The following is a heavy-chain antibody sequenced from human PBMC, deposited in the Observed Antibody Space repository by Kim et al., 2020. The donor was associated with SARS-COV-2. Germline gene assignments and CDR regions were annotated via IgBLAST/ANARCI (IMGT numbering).Heavy chain of an antibody. D-gene: IGHD1-26*01. CDR1: GGTFSSYA. Sequence: SVKVSCKASGGTFSSYAISWVRQAPGQGLEWMGRIIPILGIANYAQKFQGRVTITADKSTSTAYMELSSLRSEDTAVYYCARDGASSGSYYPRFDYWGQGTLVTVSS. CDR2: IIPILGIA. CDR3: ARDGASSGSYYPRFDY. J-gene: IGHJ4*02. V-gene: IGHV1-69*04.